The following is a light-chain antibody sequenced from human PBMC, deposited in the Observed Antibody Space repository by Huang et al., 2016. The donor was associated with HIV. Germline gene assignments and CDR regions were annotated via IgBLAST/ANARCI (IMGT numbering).Light chain of an antibody. V-gene: IGKV3-15*01. CDR1: QSVAKH. CDR3: HHYSNWPPTWT. J-gene: IGKJ1*01. Sequence: EIVMTQSPATLSVSPGERATLSCRASQSVAKHFAWYQQKPGQAPRLLISSASPRATGIPARFSGSGSGTEFTLTISILQSEDFAVYYCHHYSNWPPTWTFGQGTKVEIK. CDR2: SAS.